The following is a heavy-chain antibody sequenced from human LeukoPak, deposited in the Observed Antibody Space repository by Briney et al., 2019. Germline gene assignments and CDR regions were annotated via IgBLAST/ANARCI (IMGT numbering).Heavy chain of an antibody. CDR2: IYSGGST. J-gene: IGHJ4*02. CDR3: ARTAKAWATFDY. V-gene: IGHV3-66*01. Sequence: GRSLRLSCAASGFTVSSNYMSWVRQAPGKGLEWVSVIYSGGSTYYADSVKGRFTISRDNSKNTLYLQMNSLRAEDTAVYYCARTAKAWATFDYWGQGTLVTVSS. CDR1: GFTVSSNY.